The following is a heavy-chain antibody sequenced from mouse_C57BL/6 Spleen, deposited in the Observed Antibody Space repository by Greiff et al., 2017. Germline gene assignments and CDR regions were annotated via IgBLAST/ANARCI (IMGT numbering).Heavy chain of an antibody. D-gene: IGHD2-3*01. Sequence: EVQLQQSGPELVKPGASVKISCKASGYSFPDYNMNWVKQSNGKSLEWIGVINPNYGTTSYNQKFKSKATLTVGQSSSTAYMQLNSLTSEDSAVYYGARERAYDGYYPAWCAYWGQGTLVTVSA. CDR2: INPNYGTT. CDR1: GYSFPDYN. V-gene: IGHV1-39*01. CDR3: ARERAYDGYYPAWCAY. J-gene: IGHJ3*01.